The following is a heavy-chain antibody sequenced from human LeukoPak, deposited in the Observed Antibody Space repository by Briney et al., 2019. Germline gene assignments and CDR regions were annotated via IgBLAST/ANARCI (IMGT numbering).Heavy chain of an antibody. V-gene: IGHV4-34*01. D-gene: IGHD3-9*01. J-gene: IGHJ4*02. Sequence: SETLSLTCAVYGGSFSGYYWSWIRQPPGKGLEWIGEINHSGSTNYNPSLKSRVAISVDTSKNQFSLKLSSVTAADTAVYYCARRKTYYDILTGYYSPEYYFDYWGQGTLVTVSS. CDR1: GGSFSGYY. CDR3: ARRKTYYDILTGYYSPEYYFDY. CDR2: INHSGST.